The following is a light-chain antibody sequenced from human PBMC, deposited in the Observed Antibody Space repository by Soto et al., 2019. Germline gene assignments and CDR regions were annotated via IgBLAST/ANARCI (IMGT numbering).Light chain of an antibody. CDR3: QQRSNWPIT. J-gene: IGKJ5*01. CDR2: DAS. V-gene: IGKV3-11*01. Sequence: EIVLTQAPATLSLSPGESGTLCCRASQSVTKYLVWYQQKPGQAPRLLISDASYRATGIPARFSGSGSGTDFTLTISSLEPEDFALYYCQQRSNWPITFGQGRRLEIK. CDR1: QSVTKY.